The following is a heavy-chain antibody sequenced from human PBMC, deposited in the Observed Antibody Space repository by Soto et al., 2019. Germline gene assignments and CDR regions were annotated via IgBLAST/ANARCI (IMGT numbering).Heavy chain of an antibody. Sequence: QVQLQQWGAGLLKPSETLSLTCAVYGGSFSGYYWSWIRQPPGKGLEWIGEINHSGSTNYNPSLKSRVTISVDPSKNQFSLKLSSVTAADTAVYYCARGPVDTAYFDYWGQGPLVTVSS. V-gene: IGHV4-34*01. CDR1: GGSFSGYY. D-gene: IGHD5-18*01. J-gene: IGHJ4*02. CDR2: INHSGST. CDR3: ARGPVDTAYFDY.